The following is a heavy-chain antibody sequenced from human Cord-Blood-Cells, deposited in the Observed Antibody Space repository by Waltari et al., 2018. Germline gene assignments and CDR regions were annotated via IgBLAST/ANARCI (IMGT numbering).Heavy chain of an antibody. Sequence: QVQLVQSGQEVKKPGSSVQVSCKACGGSVCRDAIRWVGPAPGQGLEWMGGIIPIFGTANYAQKFQGRVTITADESTSTAYMELSSLRSEDTTVYYCARGDYSNYYYGMDVWGQGTTVTVSS. D-gene: IGHD4-4*01. J-gene: IGHJ6*02. CDR2: IIPIFGTA. CDR1: GGSVCRDA. V-gene: IGHV1-69*01. CDR3: ARGDYSNYYYGMDV.